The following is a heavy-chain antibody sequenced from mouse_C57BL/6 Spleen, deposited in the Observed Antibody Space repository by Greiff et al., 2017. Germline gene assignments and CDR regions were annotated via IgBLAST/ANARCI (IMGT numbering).Heavy chain of an antibody. J-gene: IGHJ4*01. CDR3: AKNDGNYDAMDY. D-gene: IGHD2-1*01. Sequence: VQLQQSGPGLVQPSQSLSITCTVSGFSLTSYGVHWVRQSPGKGLEWLGVIWRGGSTDYNAAFMSRLSITKDNSKSQVFFKMNSLQADDTAIYDCAKNDGNYDAMDYWGQGTSVTVSS. CDR2: IWRGGST. CDR1: GFSLTSYG. V-gene: IGHV2-5*01.